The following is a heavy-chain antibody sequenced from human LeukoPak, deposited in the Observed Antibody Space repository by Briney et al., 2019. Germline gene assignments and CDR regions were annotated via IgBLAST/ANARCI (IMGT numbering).Heavy chain of an antibody. D-gene: IGHD3-22*01. Sequence: SVKVSCKASGGTFSSYAISWVRRAPGQGLEWMGGIIPIFGTANYAQKFQGRVTITADESTSTAYMELSSLRSEDTAVYYCASGSSGYGYYYYMDVWGKGTTVTVSS. CDR3: ASGSSGYGYYYYMDV. CDR1: GGTFSSYA. V-gene: IGHV1-69*13. CDR2: IIPIFGTA. J-gene: IGHJ6*03.